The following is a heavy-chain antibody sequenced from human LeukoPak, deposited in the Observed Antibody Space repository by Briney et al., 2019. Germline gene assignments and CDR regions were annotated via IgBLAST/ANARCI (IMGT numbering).Heavy chain of an antibody. V-gene: IGHV1-2*06. Sequence: ASVKVSCKASGYTFTGYYMHWVRQAPGQGLEWMGRINPNSGGTNYAQKFQGRVTMTRDTSISTAYMELSRLRSDDTAVYYCARDLRAVAVAGMLLWGQGTLVTVSS. CDR1: GYTFTGYY. D-gene: IGHD6-13*01. CDR2: INPNSGGT. J-gene: IGHJ4*02. CDR3: ARDLRAVAVAGMLL.